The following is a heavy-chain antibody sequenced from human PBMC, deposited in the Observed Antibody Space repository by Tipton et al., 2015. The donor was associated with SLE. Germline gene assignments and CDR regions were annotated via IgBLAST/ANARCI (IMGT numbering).Heavy chain of an antibody. CDR1: GFTFRNFA. CDR2: IRYDGSDK. Sequence: SLRLSCAASGFTFRNFAMHWVRQAPGKGLEWVAFIRYDGSDKYYADSVKGRFTISRDNSKNTVYLQMNSLRTEDTAVYYCATLWDPSYWGQGTLVTVSS. CDR3: ATLWDPSY. D-gene: IGHD3-16*01. J-gene: IGHJ4*02. V-gene: IGHV3-30*02.